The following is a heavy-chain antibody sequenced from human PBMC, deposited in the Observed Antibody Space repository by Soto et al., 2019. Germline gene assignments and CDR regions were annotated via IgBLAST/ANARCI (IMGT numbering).Heavy chain of an antibody. D-gene: IGHD3-22*01. CDR1: GFTLSRYG. CDR2: IWFDGSNK. CDR3: ARAYDTSGYPYFDY. J-gene: IGHJ4*02. Sequence: GGSLRLSCAASGFTLSRYGMHWVRQAPGKGLEWVAVIWFDGSNKNYADSVKGRFTVSKDNSKNTLYLQMDGLGAEDTAVYYCARAYDTSGYPYFDYWGQGTLVTVSS. V-gene: IGHV3-33*01.